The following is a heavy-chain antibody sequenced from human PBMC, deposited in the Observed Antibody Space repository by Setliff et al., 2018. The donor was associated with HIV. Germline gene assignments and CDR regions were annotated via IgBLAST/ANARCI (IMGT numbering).Heavy chain of an antibody. CDR1: GGSFSAYY. CDR3: ARDKRYRFPFDS. J-gene: IGHJ4*02. Sequence: SETLSLTCAVYGGSFSAYYWSWIRQSPEMGLEWIAEISHTGSTKYNPSLGSRVTISLATSKNQFSLSLTSLSAADTAVYYCARDKRYRFPFDSWGQGTLVTSPQ. V-gene: IGHV4-34*01. CDR2: ISHTGST. D-gene: IGHD2-2*02.